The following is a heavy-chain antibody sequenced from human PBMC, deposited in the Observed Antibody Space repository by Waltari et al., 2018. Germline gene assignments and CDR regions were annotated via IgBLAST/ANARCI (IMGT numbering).Heavy chain of an antibody. CDR3: ARGNTKYGMDV. CDR1: SFNVSSYY. V-gene: IGHV3-53*01. CDR2: LYPAGNT. D-gene: IGHD3-10*01. J-gene: IGHJ6*02. Sequence: EVQLVESGGHLIQPGGSLRLSCAASSFNVSSYYMNWVRPAPGKGLEWVSSLYPAGNTYYADSVKGRFTFSRDNSKNTLYLQMNSLRAEDTAVYYCARGNTKYGMDVWGQGTTVTVSS.